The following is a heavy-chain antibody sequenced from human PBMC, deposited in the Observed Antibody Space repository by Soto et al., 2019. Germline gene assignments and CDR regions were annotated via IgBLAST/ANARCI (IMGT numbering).Heavy chain of an antibody. D-gene: IGHD5-18*01. CDR2: INQDGSEK. Sequence: EVQLVESGGGLVQPGGSLRLSCGASGFTFRTYWLSWVRQVPGKGLEWVANINQDGSEKNYVDSVKGRFTISRDNAKNSLHLKMSSLRAEDTALYSCARDGSTSWYSYDYHGMDVWGQGTTVTVSS. J-gene: IGHJ6*02. V-gene: IGHV3-7*05. CDR1: GFTFRTYW. CDR3: ARDGSTSWYSYDYHGMDV.